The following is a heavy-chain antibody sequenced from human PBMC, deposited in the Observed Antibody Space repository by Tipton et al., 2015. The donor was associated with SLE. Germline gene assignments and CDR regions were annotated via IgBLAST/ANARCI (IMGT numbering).Heavy chain of an antibody. Sequence: SLRLSCAASGFTFSSYAMHWVRQAPGKGLEWVAFIRYDGSNKNYADSVKGRFTIARDNSKNTLYLQMNSLRAEDTAVYYCATRRDGYNYGGFDIWGQGTMVTVSS. CDR1: GFTFSSYA. D-gene: IGHD5-24*01. V-gene: IGHV3-30*02. CDR3: ATRRDGYNYGGFDI. J-gene: IGHJ3*02. CDR2: IRYDGSNK.